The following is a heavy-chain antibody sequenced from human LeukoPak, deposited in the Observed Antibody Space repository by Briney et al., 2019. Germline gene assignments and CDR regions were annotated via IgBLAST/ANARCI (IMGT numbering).Heavy chain of an antibody. J-gene: IGHJ6*03. CDR2: IYHSGST. CDR3: ARWTGSGWPYYYYYMDV. D-gene: IGHD6-19*01. Sequence: SETLSLTCTVSGGSITSSGYYWGWIRQPPGKGLEWIGSIYHSGSTYYNPSLKSRVTISVDTSKNQFSLKLSSVTAADTAVYYCARWTGSGWPYYYYYMDVWGKGTTVTVSS. V-gene: IGHV4-39*07. CDR1: GGSITSSGYY.